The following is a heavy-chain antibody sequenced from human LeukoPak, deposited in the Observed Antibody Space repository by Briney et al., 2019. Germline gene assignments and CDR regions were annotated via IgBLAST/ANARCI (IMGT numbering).Heavy chain of an antibody. V-gene: IGHV3-9*01. CDR2: ISWNSGSI. D-gene: IGHD3-22*01. CDR1: GFTFDDYA. J-gene: IGHJ4*02. Sequence: GGSLRLSCAASGFTFDDYAMHWVLQAPGKGLEWVSGISWNSGSIGYADSVKGRFTISRDNAKNSLYLQMNSLRAEDTALYYCAKETAYYYDSSGPHKAFDYWGQGTLVTVSS. CDR3: AKETAYYYDSSGPHKAFDY.